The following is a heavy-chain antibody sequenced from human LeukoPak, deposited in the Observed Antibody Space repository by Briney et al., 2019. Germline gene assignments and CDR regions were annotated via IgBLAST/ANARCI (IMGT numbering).Heavy chain of an antibody. CDR1: AFTFSNYA. V-gene: IGHV3-21*01. CDR3: VRAGNYDIRLGD. J-gene: IGHJ4*02. D-gene: IGHD3-9*01. CDR2: ISTSSSYI. Sequence: PGGSLRLSCAASAFTFSNYAMNWVRQAPGKGLEWVSSISTSSSYIYYADSVKGRFTISRDNAKNSLYLQMNSLRPEDTAMYYCVRAGNYDIRLGDWGQGTLVSVS.